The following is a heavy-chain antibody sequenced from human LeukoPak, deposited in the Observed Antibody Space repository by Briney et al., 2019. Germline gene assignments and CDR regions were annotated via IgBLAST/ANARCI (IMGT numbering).Heavy chain of an antibody. D-gene: IGHD2-2*02. CDR3: ARDHCSSSSCYTYYGMEL. CDR2: INQDRSEK. J-gene: IGHJ6*02. Sequence: PGGSQRLSCAASGFSFSSYWMNWVRQVPGKGLEWVANINQDRSEKSYVDSVKGRFTISRDNAKNSLHLQMNSLRAEDTAVYYCARDHCSSSSCYTYYGMELWGQGTTVTVSS. V-gene: IGHV3-7*01. CDR1: GFSFSSYW.